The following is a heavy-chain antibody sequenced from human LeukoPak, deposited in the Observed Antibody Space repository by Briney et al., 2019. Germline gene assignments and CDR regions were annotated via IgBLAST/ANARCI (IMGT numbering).Heavy chain of an antibody. J-gene: IGHJ4*02. V-gene: IGHV3-21*01. CDR3: ARDPPLYCSGGSCHLDY. Sequence: GGSLRLSCAASGFTFSSYSMNWVRQAPGKGLEWVSSISSSSSYIYDADSVKGRFTISRDNAKNSLYLQMNSLRAEDTAVYYCARDPPLYCSGGSCHLDYWGQGTLVTVSS. CDR1: GFTFSSYS. CDR2: ISSSSSYI. D-gene: IGHD2-15*01.